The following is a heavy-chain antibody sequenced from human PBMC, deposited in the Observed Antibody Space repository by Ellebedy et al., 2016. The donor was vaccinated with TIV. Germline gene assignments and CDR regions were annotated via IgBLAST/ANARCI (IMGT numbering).Heavy chain of an antibody. CDR3: ATDPGGYFDWLALGA. CDR2: FDPEDGET. Sequence: ASVKVSXXVSGYTLTELSMHWVRQAPGKGLEWMGGFDPEDGETIYAQKFQGRVTMTEDTSTDTAYMELSSLRSEDTAVYYCATDPGGYFDWLALGAWGQGTLVTVSS. CDR1: GYTLTELS. V-gene: IGHV1-24*01. J-gene: IGHJ5*02. D-gene: IGHD3-9*01.